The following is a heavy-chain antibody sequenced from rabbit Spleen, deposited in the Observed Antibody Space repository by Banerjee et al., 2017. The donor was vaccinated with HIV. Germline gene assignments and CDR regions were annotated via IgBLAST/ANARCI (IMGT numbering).Heavy chain of an antibody. J-gene: IGHJ4*01. CDR1: GLDFSSRYW. V-gene: IGHV1S45*01. CDR3: ARDSAGREDFNL. D-gene: IGHD4-2*01. CDR2: IDVAKYGTT. Sequence: QEQLEESGGDLVKPGASLTLTCKASGLDFSSRYWICWVRQAPGKGLEWIACIDVAKYGTTYYASWAKGRFTISKTSSTTVTLQVPSLTVADTATYFCARDSAGREDFNLWGPGTLVTVS.